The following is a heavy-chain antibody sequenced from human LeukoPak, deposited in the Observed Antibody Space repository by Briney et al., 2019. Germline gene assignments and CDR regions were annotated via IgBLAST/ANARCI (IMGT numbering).Heavy chain of an antibody. D-gene: IGHD3-16*01. Sequence: PGGSLRLSCAASGFTFSTYWMHWVRQVPGTGLVWVSRTNEDGSITDYADSVKGRFTISVDNSKDTRYLQMNSLRAEDAAVYYCGRDLGGRGGAWGQGILVTVSP. J-gene: IGHJ5*02. V-gene: IGHV3-74*01. CDR2: TNEDGSIT. CDR3: GRDLGGRGGA. CDR1: GFTFSTYW.